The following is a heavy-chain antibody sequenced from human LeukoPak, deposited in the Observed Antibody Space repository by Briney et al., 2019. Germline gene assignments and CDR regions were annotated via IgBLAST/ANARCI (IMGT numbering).Heavy chain of an antibody. V-gene: IGHV4-39*07. J-gene: IGHJ4*02. CDR1: GDSISSSSYY. CDR2: IYHSGST. CDR3: ARGQLDY. D-gene: IGHD2-2*01. Sequence: PSETLSLTCTVSGDSISSSSYYWGWIRQPPGKGLEWIGSIYHSGSTYYNPSLKSRVTISVDTSKNQFSLKLSSVTAADTAVYYCARGQLDYWGQGTLVTVSS.